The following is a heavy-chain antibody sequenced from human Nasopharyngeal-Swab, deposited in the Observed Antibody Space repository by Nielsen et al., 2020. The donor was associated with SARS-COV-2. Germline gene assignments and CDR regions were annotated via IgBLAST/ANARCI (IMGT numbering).Heavy chain of an antibody. CDR1: GGSISSYY. CDR2: IYYRGST. Sequence: LPLSCTVSGGSISSYYWSWIRHPPGKGSERNGYIYYRGSTNYNPSLKSRFTISVDTSKNQFSLKLSSVTAADTAVYYCAREYYYDSSGYWYFDLWGRGTLVTVSS. D-gene: IGHD3-22*01. J-gene: IGHJ2*01. V-gene: IGHV4-59*01. CDR3: AREYYYDSSGYWYFDL.